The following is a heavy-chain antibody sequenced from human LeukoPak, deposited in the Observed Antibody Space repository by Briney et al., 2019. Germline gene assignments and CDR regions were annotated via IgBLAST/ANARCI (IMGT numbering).Heavy chain of an antibody. CDR3: ARDSTHYDFWSGYFIPAFDI. J-gene: IGHJ3*02. CDR1: GFTFSSYW. Sequence: PGGSLRLSCAASGFTFSSYWMSWVRQAPGKGLEWVANIKQDGSEKYYVDSVKGRFTISRDNAKNSLYLQMNSLRAEDTAVYYCARDSTHYDFWSGYFIPAFDIWGQGTMVTVSS. CDR2: IKQDGSEK. V-gene: IGHV3-7*01. D-gene: IGHD3-3*01.